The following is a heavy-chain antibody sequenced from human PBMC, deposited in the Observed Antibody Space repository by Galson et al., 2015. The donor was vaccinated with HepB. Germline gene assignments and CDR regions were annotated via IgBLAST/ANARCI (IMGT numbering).Heavy chain of an antibody. D-gene: IGHD3-10*01. J-gene: IGHJ4*02. CDR1: GFTFSINA. CDR2: ISGSGGGT. Sequence: SLRLSCAASGFTFSINAMGWVRQAPGKGLEWVSGISGSGGGTQYADSVKGRFTISRDDSKSTLFLQMNSLRAEDTAIYYCAKDAGLRGVRGANLVDYWGQGTLVTVSS. V-gene: IGHV3-23*01. CDR3: AKDAGLRGVRGANLVDY.